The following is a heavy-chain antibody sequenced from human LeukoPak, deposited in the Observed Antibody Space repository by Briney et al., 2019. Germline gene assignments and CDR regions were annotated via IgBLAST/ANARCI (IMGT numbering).Heavy chain of an antibody. V-gene: IGHV4-34*01. Sequence: SETLSLTCAVYGGSFSGYYWSWIRQPPGKGLEWIGEINHSGSTNYNPSLKSRVTISVDTSKNQFSLKLSSVTAADTAVYYCARGRYYCSSTSCYGPYLDYWGQGTLVTVSS. D-gene: IGHD2-2*01. CDR2: INHSGST. J-gene: IGHJ4*02. CDR1: GGSFSGYY. CDR3: ARGRYYCSSTSCYGPYLDY.